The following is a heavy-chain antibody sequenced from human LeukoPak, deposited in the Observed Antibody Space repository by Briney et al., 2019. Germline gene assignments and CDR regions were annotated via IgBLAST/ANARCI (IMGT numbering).Heavy chain of an antibody. D-gene: IGHD3-9*01. J-gene: IGHJ4*02. CDR3: ARWASRLRYFDWLSRFDY. CDR1: VGSLSGYY. Sequence: SESLSLTCAVYVGSLSGYYWSWIRQPPWKGLEWIGEINHSGSTNYNPSLKSRVTISVDTSKNQFSLKLSSVTAADTAVYYCARWASRLRYFDWLSRFDYWGQGTLVTVSS. CDR2: INHSGST. V-gene: IGHV4-34*01.